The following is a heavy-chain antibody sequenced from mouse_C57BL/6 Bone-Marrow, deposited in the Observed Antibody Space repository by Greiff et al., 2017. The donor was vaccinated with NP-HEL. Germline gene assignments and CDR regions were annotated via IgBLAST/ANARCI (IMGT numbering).Heavy chain of an antibody. D-gene: IGHD2-5*01. CDR2: INPNNGGT. CDR1: GYTFTDYN. CDR3: ARPLYYSNYGPWFAY. Sequence: VQLQQSGPELVKPGASVKIPCKASGYTFTDYNMDWVKQSHGKSLEWIGDINPNNGGTIYNQKFKGKATLTVDKSSSTAYMELRSLTSEDTAVYYCARPLYYSNYGPWFAYWGQGTLVTVSA. V-gene: IGHV1-18*01. J-gene: IGHJ3*01.